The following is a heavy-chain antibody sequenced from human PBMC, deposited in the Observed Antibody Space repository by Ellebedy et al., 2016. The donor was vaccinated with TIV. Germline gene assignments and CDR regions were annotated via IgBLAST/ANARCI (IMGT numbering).Heavy chain of an antibody. V-gene: IGHV3-30*04. CDR3: ARGLFGSGRYSCDY. CDR1: GFTFSNFP. D-gene: IGHD3-10*01. CDR2: ISGDGTGK. Sequence: GESLKISCAASGFTFSNFPMNWARQGPGKGLEWMATISGDGTGKYHADSVKGRFTISRDNSKDTLYLQMDSLRAEDTGVYYCARGLFGSGRYSCDYWGQGTLVIVSS. J-gene: IGHJ4*02.